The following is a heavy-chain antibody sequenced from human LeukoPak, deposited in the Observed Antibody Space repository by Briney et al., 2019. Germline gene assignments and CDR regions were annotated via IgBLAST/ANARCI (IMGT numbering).Heavy chain of an antibody. J-gene: IGHJ4*02. Sequence: ASVKVSCKASGYTFTSYYMHWVRQAPGQGLEWMGWINTNTGNPTYAQGFTGRFVFSLDTSVSTAYLQISSLKAEDTAVYYCARGRITMVRGVPLATDYWGQGTLVTVSS. CDR1: GYTFTSYY. V-gene: IGHV7-4-1*02. D-gene: IGHD3-10*01. CDR2: INTNTGNP. CDR3: ARGRITMVRGVPLATDY.